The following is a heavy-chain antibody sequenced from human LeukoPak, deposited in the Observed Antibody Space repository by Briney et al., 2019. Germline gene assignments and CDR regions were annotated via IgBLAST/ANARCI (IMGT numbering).Heavy chain of an antibody. J-gene: IGHJ4*02. CDR1: GYTFTSYA. D-gene: IGHD1-14*01. Sequence: GASVKVSCKASGYTFTSYAMNWVRQAPGQGLEWMGWINTNTGNPTYAQGFTGRFVFSLDTSVSTAYLQISSLKAEDTAVYYCAYRGARPGEPWDFDYWGQGTLVTVSS. CDR3: AYRGARPGEPWDFDY. V-gene: IGHV7-4-1*02. CDR2: INTNTGNP.